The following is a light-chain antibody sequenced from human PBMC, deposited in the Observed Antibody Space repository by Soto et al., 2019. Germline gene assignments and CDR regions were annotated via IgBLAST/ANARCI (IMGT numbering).Light chain of an antibody. CDR1: SSNIGAGYD. J-gene: IGLJ2*01. CDR3: QSYDISLSGSWV. CDR2: GNF. Sequence: QSVLTQPPSMSGAPGQRVTISCTGSSSNIGAGYDVHWYQQLPGTAPKLLIYGNFNRPSGVPDRFSGSKSGTSASLAITGLQVEDEADYYCQSYDISLSGSWVFGGGTQLTVL. V-gene: IGLV1-40*01.